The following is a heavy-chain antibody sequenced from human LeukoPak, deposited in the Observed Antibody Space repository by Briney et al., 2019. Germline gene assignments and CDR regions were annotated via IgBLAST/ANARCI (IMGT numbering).Heavy chain of an antibody. J-gene: IGHJ4*02. CDR2: IYPDDSDT. CDR3: ARQESEITTPANRYFDR. D-gene: IGHD2-15*01. CDR1: GYMFTNHW. V-gene: IGHV5-51*01. Sequence: GESLKISCKGFGYMFTNHWLGWVRQMPGKGLEWMGIIYPDDSDTIYSPSFQGQVIISADKSISTAYLQWSSLKASDSAIYYCARQESEITTPANRYFDRWGQGTLVTVSS.